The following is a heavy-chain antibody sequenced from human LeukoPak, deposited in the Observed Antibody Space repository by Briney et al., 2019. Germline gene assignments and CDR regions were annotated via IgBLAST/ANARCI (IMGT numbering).Heavy chain of an antibody. CDR2: ISSRGRNI. V-gene: IGHV3-48*03. Sequence: PGGSLRLSCAASGFIFSHYEFNWVRQAPGKGREWVSYISSRGRNIYHADSVKGRFTISRDNAKNPLYLQMNSLRAEDTAVYYCASDLLQLWSKDYWGQGTLVTVSS. D-gene: IGHD5-18*01. J-gene: IGHJ4*02. CDR3: ASDLLQLWSKDY. CDR1: GFIFSHYE.